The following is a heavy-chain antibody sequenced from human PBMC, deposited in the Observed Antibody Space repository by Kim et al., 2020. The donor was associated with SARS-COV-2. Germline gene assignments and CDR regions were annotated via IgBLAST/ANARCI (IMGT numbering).Heavy chain of an antibody. Sequence: AKGFTGRFVFSLDTSVSTAYLQISSLKAEDTAVYYCAREGSIAVAGVFDYWGQGTLVTVSS. CDR3: AREGSIAVAGVFDY. D-gene: IGHD6-19*01. J-gene: IGHJ4*02. V-gene: IGHV7-4-1*02.